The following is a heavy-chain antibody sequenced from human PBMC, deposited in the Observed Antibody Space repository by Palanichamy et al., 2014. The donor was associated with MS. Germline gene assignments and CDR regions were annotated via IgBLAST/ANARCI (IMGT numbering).Heavy chain of an antibody. J-gene: IGHJ4*02. CDR1: GYSFSIYY. Sequence: QVQLVQSAAEVRKPGASVKVSCKASGYSFSIYYMHWVRQAPGQGLEWMGLINPSGGSTTIAQKFQGRVTMTRDPSTSTLYMELSSLRSEDTALYYCARVEDHNNYGYSFHYWGQGTLVTVSS. V-gene: IGHV1-46*01. CDR2: INPSGGST. CDR3: ARVEDHNNYGYSFHY. D-gene: IGHD4-17*01.